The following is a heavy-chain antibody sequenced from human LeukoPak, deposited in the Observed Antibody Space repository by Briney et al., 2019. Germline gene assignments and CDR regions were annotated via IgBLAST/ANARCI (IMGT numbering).Heavy chain of an antibody. J-gene: IGHJ3*02. CDR1: GFSFSSYS. Sequence: GESLRLSCAASGFSFSSYSMNWVRQAPGKGLEWVSSISSSSYTYYADSVKGRFTISRDNAKNSLYLQMNSLRAEDTAVYYCARDSTVVDAFDIWGQGTMVTVSS. CDR3: ARDSTVVDAFDI. D-gene: IGHD4-23*01. CDR2: ISSSSYT. V-gene: IGHV3-21*01.